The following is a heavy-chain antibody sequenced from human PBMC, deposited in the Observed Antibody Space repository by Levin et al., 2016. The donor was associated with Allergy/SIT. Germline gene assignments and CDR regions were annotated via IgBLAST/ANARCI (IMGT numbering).Heavy chain of an antibody. Sequence: RQAPGKGLEWIGEINHSGSTNYNPSLKSRVTISVDTSKNQFSLKLSSVTAADTAVYYCARASMFGVIIKYYFDYWGQGTLVTVSS. J-gene: IGHJ4*02. V-gene: IGHV4-34*01. CDR2: INHSGST. CDR3: ARASMFGVIIKYYFDY. D-gene: IGHD3-3*01.